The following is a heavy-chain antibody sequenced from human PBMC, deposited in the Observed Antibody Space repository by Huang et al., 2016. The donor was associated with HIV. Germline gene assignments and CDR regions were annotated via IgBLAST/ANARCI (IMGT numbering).Heavy chain of an antibody. J-gene: IGHJ6*03. D-gene: IGHD2-21*02. CDR1: GGTFSTTA. V-gene: IGHV1-69*13. Sequence: QVQLVQSGAEVKRPGASVKVSCRASGGTFSTTAVSWVRQAPGQGLEWMGGSIPMCGTTNYAQRFQGKVTITADESSSTVYMELSSLRSDDTAVYYCARQPYCGGDCAHYYYFYMDVWGKGTTVTVSS. CDR2: SIPMCGTT. CDR3: ARQPYCGGDCAHYYYFYMDV.